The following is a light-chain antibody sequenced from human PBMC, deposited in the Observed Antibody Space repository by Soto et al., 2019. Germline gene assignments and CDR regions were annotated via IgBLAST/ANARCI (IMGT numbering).Light chain of an antibody. J-gene: IGKJ4*01. CDR1: QSVVTW. V-gene: IGKV1-5*03. CDR3: QQYHTYSPLT. CDR2: TAS. Sequence: DIQMTQYPSSVSASVGGRVTITCRASQSVVTWLAWYQQKPGKAPKLLIYTASSLESGVPSRFSGSGFGTEFTLTISSLQPDDFATYYCQQYHTYSPLTFGGGTKVEIK.